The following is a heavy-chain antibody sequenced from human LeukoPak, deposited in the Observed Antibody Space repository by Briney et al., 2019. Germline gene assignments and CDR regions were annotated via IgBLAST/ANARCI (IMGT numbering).Heavy chain of an antibody. CDR2: TYYSGST. D-gene: IGHD6-13*01. CDR3: ARVSVSGIAAQKGQYYFDY. CDR1: GGSISSSSYY. V-gene: IGHV4-39*07. J-gene: IGHJ4*02. Sequence: PSETLSLTCTVSGGSISSSSYYWGWIRQPPGTGLEWLGSTYYSGSTYYNPSLKSRVTISVDTSKNQFSLKLSSVTAADTAVYYCARVSVSGIAAQKGQYYFDYWGQGTLVTVSS.